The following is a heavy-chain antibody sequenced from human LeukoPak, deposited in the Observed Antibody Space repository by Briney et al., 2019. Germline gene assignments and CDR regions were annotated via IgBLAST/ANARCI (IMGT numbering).Heavy chain of an antibody. D-gene: IGHD3-22*01. Sequence: AGGSLRLSCAASGFTFSRYCMSGVPDAPGGGGEWVANIKQDGGDKYYVDSVKGRFTISRENAKNSLYLQMNSRRAEDTAVYYCARDSSGYLDYWGQGTLVTVSS. CDR1: GFTFSRYC. V-gene: IGHV3-7*01. J-gene: IGHJ4*02. CDR3: ARDSSGYLDY. CDR2: IKQDGGDK.